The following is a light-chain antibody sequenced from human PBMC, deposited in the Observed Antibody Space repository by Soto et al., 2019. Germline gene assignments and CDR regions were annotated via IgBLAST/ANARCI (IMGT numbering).Light chain of an antibody. CDR1: SSDVGTYNY. CDR3: TSYTSSSTLV. Sequence: QSALTQPASVSGSPGQSITISCTGTSSDVGTYNYVSWYQQHAGKVPKLMIYDVSNRPSGVSDRFSGSESGNTASLTISGLQAEDEADYYCTSYTSSSTLVFGGGTKLTVL. J-gene: IGLJ2*01. V-gene: IGLV2-14*01. CDR2: DVS.